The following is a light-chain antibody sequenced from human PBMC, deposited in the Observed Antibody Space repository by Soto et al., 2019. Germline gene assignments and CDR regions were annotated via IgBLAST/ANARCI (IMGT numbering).Light chain of an antibody. Sequence: QSALTQPRSVSGSPGQSVTISCAGTNNDVGAYNYVSWYQQHPDEAPKLMVFAVSKRPSGVPDRFSGSKSGDTASLTISGLQAEDEADYYCCSYAGSHSWAFGGGTKLTVL. CDR1: NNDVGAYNY. CDR3: CSYAGSHSWA. V-gene: IGLV2-11*01. J-gene: IGLJ2*01. CDR2: AVS.